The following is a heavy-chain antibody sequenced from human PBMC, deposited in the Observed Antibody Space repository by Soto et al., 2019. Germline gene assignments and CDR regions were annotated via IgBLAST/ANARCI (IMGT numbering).Heavy chain of an antibody. CDR1: GVSISSPDSY. D-gene: IGHD5-12*01. Sequence: SETLSLTCTVSGVSISSPDSYWSWIRQPPGEGLEWIGYIYYSGTTYFNPYLQSRITMFVDTAKSQFSLRLSSVTAADRAVYYCARAVRGYTHDAVDYWGQGNQVTVSS. V-gene: IGHV4-30-4*01. CDR2: IYYSGTT. CDR3: ARAVRGYTHDAVDY. J-gene: IGHJ4*02.